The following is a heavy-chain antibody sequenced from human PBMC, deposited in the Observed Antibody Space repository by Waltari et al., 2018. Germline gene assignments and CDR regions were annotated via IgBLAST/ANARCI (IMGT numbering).Heavy chain of an antibody. CDR3: AKGGLSSSWPKNWFDP. V-gene: IGHV3-23*01. CDR1: GFSFSSYA. Sequence: EVQVLESGGGLVQPGGSLRLSCAASGFSFSSYAVSWVRQAPGKGLVCVSARRCSAGNTYYSDPVKGRFPLSRDNSNNTVYLQMNSLRADDTAVYYCAKGGLSSSWPKNWFDPWGQGTLVTVSS. D-gene: IGHD6-19*01. J-gene: IGHJ5*02. CDR2: RRCSAGNT.